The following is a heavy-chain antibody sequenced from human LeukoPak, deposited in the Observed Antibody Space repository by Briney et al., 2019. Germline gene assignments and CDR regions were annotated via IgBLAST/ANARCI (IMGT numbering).Heavy chain of an antibody. D-gene: IGHD2-15*01. CDR3: ARVRSGLHMDV. Sequence: GGSLRLSCAVSGFTFSSYEVNWVRQAPGKGLEWVSYISSRGTTIYYVDSVKGRFTISRDNAKNSLYLQMNSLRAEDTALYYCARVRSGLHMDVWGQGTTVTVSS. CDR1: GFTFSSYE. CDR2: ISSRGTTI. V-gene: IGHV3-48*03. J-gene: IGHJ6*02.